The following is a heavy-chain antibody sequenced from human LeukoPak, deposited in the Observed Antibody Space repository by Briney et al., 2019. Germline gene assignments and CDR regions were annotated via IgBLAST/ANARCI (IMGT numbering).Heavy chain of an antibody. CDR1: GGSISSSSYY. CDR2: IYYSGST. D-gene: IGHD5-18*01. V-gene: IGHV4-39*07. J-gene: IGHJ5*02. Sequence: SETLSLTCTVSGGSISSSSYYWGWIRQPPGKGLEWIGSIYYSGSTYYNPSLKSRVTISVDTSKNQFSLKLSSVTAADTAVYYCAREAAMVPNWFDPWGQGTLVTVSS. CDR3: AREAAMVPNWFDP.